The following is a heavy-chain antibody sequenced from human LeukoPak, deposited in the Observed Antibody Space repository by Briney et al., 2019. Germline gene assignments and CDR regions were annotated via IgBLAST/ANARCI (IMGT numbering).Heavy chain of an antibody. CDR1: GGTFSSYA. CDR2: VIPIFGTA. D-gene: IGHD5/OR15-5a*01. V-gene: IGHV1-69*13. J-gene: IGHJ5*02. Sequence: GASVKVSCKASGGTFSSYAISWVRQAPGQGLEWMGGVIPIFGTANYAQKFQGRVTITADESTSTAYMELSSLRSEDTAVYYCARANLRGVWFDPWGQGTLVTVSS. CDR3: ARANLRGVWFDP.